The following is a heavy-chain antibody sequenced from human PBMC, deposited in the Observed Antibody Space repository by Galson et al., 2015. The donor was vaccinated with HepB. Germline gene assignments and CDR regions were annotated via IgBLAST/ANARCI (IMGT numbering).Heavy chain of an antibody. V-gene: IGHV4-59*01. CDR1: GGSISSYY. Sequence: SETLSLTCTVSGGSISSYYWSWIRQPPGKGLEWIGYIYYSGSTNYNPSLKSRVTISVDTSKNQFSLKLSSVTAADTAVYYCAREPKLRRFCSSTSCHARNAFDIWGQGTMVTVSS. CDR2: IYYSGST. J-gene: IGHJ3*02. D-gene: IGHD2-2*01. CDR3: AREPKLRRFCSSTSCHARNAFDI.